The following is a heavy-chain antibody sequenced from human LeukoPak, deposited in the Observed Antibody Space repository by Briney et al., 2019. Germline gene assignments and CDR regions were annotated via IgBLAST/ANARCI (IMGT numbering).Heavy chain of an antibody. CDR3: ATESRELYYFDY. J-gene: IGHJ4*02. V-gene: IGHV1-24*01. CDR2: FDPEDGET. CDR1: GYTFTGYY. D-gene: IGHD1-26*01. Sequence: GASVKVSCKASGYTFTGYYMHWVRQAPGKGLEWMGGFDPEDGETIYAQKFQGRVTMTEDTSTDTAYMELSSLRSEDTAVYYCATESRELYYFDYWGQGTLVTVSS.